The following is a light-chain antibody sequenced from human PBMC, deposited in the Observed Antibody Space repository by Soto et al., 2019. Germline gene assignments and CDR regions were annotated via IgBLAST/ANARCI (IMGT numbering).Light chain of an antibody. CDR2: GAS. CDR1: QSVSSNF. J-gene: IGKJ4*01. CDR3: QQYGSSLT. V-gene: IGKV3-20*01. Sequence: EIVLTQSPGTLSLSPGERATLSCRASQSVSSNFLAWYQQTPGQAPRLLFCGASNRSTGIPDRFSGSGSGKDFTLSISRLEPGYFAVYYCQQYGSSLTCGGGTKVEIK.